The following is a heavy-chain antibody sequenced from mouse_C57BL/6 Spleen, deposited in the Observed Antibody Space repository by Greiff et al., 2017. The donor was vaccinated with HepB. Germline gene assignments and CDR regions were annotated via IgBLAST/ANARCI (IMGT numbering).Heavy chain of an antibody. D-gene: IGHD3-2*02. CDR3: ARRETAQATDAMDY. CDR1: GYTFTSYW. V-gene: IGHV1-69*01. CDR2: LDPSDSDT. Sequence: QVQLKQPGAELVMPGASVKLSCKASGYTFTSYWLHWVKQRPGQGLEWIGELDPSDSDTNYNQKFKGKSTLTVNKSSSTAYMQLSSLTSEDSAVYYRARRETAQATDAMDYWGQGTSGTVSS. J-gene: IGHJ4*01.